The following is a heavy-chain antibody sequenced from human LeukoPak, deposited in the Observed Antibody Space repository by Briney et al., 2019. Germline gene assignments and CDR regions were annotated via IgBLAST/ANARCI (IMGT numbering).Heavy chain of an antibody. J-gene: IGHJ4*02. CDR3: ARDAGAAGKGGFDY. D-gene: IGHD6-13*01. CDR2: ISSSSSYI. CDR1: RFTFSNYA. V-gene: IGHV3-21*01. Sequence: PGGSLRLSCAASRFTFSNYAMSWVRQAPGKGLEWVSSISSSSSYIYYADSVKGRFTISRDNAKNSLYLQMNSLRAEDTAVYYCARDAGAAGKGGFDYWGQGTLVTVSS.